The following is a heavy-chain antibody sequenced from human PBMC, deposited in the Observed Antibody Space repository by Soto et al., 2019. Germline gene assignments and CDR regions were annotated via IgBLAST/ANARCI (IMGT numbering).Heavy chain of an antibody. CDR1: GFTFSSYG. V-gene: IGHV3-33*01. CDR2: IWYDGSNK. CDR3: ARDRYSSGWYDLDY. J-gene: IGHJ4*02. D-gene: IGHD6-19*01. Sequence: QVQLVESGGGVVQPGRSLRLSCAASGFTFSSYGRHWVRHAPGKGLEWVAVIWYDGSNKYYADSVKGRFTISRDNSENTLYLQMNSLRAEATAVYYCARDRYSSGWYDLDYCGQGTLVTVSS.